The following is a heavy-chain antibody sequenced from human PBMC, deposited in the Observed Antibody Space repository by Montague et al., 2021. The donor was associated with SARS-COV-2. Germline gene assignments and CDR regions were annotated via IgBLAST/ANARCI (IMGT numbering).Heavy chain of an antibody. CDR1: GFTFSSYA. J-gene: IGHJ6*02. D-gene: IGHD6-13*01. Sequence: SLRLSCAASGFTFSSYAMSWVRQAPGKGLEWVSAISGSGGSTYYADSVKGRFTISRDNPKNTLYLQMNSLRAEDTAVYYCAKVGSSWYHGYYYGMDVWGQGTTVTVSS. CDR3: AKVGSSWYHGYYYGMDV. CDR2: ISGSGGST. V-gene: IGHV3-23*01.